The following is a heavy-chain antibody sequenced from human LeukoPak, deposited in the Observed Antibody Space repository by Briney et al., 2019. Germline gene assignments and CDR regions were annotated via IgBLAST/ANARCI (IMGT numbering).Heavy chain of an antibody. J-gene: IGHJ6*02. V-gene: IGHV1-69*13. CDR2: IIPIFGTA. CDR3: AGGYSYAKYYYYGMDV. Sequence: SVKVSCKASGGTFSSYAISWVRQAPGQGLEWMGGIIPIFGTANYAQKFQGRVTITADESTSTAYMELSSLRSEDTAVYYCAGGYSYAKYYYYGMDVWGQGTTVTVSS. D-gene: IGHD5-18*01. CDR1: GGTFSSYA.